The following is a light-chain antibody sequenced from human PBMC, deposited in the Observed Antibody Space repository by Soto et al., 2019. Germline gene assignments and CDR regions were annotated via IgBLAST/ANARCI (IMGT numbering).Light chain of an antibody. CDR2: GQS. V-gene: IGKV3-15*01. CDR1: QSVGSN. J-gene: IGKJ5*01. CDR3: QHYNNWPLT. Sequence: EIVMTQSPATLSVSTGERATLSCRASQSVGSNLAWYQQKPGQAPRLLIYGQSTRATGIPARLSGSGSGTEFTLTISSLQSEDFAIYYCQHYNNWPLTFGQGTRPEIK.